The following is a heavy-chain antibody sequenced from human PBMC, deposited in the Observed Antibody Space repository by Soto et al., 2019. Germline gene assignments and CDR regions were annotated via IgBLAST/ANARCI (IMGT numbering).Heavy chain of an antibody. V-gene: IGHV4-34*01. J-gene: IGHJ4*02. D-gene: IGHD2-15*01. CDR1: GGSISSYY. Sequence: PSETLSLTCTVSGGSISSYYWSWIRQPPGKGLEWIGEINHSGSTNYNPSLKSRVTISVDTSKNQFSLKLSSVTAADTAVYYCARAAPHNCSGGSCNSGRDYWGQGTLVTVSS. CDR2: INHSGST. CDR3: ARAAPHNCSGGSCNSGRDY.